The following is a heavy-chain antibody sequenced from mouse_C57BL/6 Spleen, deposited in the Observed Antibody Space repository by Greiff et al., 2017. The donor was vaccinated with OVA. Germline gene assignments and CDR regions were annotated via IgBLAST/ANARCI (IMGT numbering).Heavy chain of an antibody. CDR2: INPNNGGT. V-gene: IGHV1-22*01. CDR1: GYTFTDYN. D-gene: IGHD2-4*01. J-gene: IGHJ4*01. CDR3: ARGGDYYDYDWNAMDY. Sequence: SGPELVKPGASVKMSCKASGYTFTDYNMHWVKQSHGKSLEWIGYINPNNGGTSYNQKFKGKATLTVNKSSSTAYMELRSLTSEDSAVYYCARGGDYYDYDWNAMDYWGQGTSVTVSS.